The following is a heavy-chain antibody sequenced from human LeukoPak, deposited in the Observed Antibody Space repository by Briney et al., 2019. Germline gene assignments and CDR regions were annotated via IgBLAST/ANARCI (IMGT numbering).Heavy chain of an antibody. CDR3: AEPRDPGGYDGYYFDY. CDR2: ISGSGDST. V-gene: IGHV3-23*01. D-gene: IGHD3-22*01. CDR1: GFTFNRYA. J-gene: IGHJ4*02. Sequence: GASLRLSCAASGFTFNRYAMTWVRQAPGKGLEWVSAISGSGDSTYYADSVKGRFTISRDNSKNTLYLQMNSLRVEDTAVYYCAEPRDPGGYDGYYFDYWGQGTLVTVSS.